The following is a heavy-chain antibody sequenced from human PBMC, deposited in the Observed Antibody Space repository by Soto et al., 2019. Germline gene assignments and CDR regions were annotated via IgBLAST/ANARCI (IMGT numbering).Heavy chain of an antibody. CDR1: RFTFGRLA. J-gene: IGHJ4*02. Sequence: EVQLLESGGGLVQPGVSLRLSCAASRFTFGRLAMNWVRQSPGKGLEWVSAITDTGADPYHADSVKGRFPISRDNTKNTRYLEMNSLEVEDTAVYFCAEGSSSSRPYYFDYWGQGTLVIVSS. CDR3: AEGSSSSRPYYFDY. V-gene: IGHV3-23*01. CDR2: ITDTGADP. D-gene: IGHD2-2*01.